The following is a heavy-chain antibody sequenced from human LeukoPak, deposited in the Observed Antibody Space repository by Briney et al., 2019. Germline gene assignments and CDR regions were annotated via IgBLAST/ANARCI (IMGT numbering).Heavy chain of an antibody. CDR3: ARDRITMVRGVMVSWFDP. CDR2: IWYDGSNK. V-gene: IGHV3-33*01. Sequence: GRSLRLSCAASGFTFSSYGMHWVRQAPGKGLEWVAVIWYDGSNKYYADSVKGRFTISRDNSKNTLYLQMNSLRAEDTAVCYCARDRITMVRGVMVSWFDPWGQGTLVTVSS. J-gene: IGHJ5*02. CDR1: GFTFSSYG. D-gene: IGHD3-10*01.